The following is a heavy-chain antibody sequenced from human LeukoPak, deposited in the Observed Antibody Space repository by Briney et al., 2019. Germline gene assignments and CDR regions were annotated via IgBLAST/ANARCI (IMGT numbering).Heavy chain of an antibody. J-gene: IGHJ4*02. CDR2: IWYDGSNK. Sequence: GGSLRLSCAASGFTFSSYGMHWVRQAPGKGLEWVAVIWYDGSNKYYADSVKGRFTISRDNSKSTLYLQMNSLRAEDTTVYYCAKCLYQQPLHAPDYWGQGTLVTVSS. D-gene: IGHD6-13*01. CDR1: GFTFSSYG. V-gene: IGHV3-33*06. CDR3: AKCLYQQPLHAPDY.